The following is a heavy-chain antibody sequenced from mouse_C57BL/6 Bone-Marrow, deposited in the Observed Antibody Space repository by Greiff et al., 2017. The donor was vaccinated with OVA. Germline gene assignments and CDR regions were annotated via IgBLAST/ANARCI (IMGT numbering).Heavy chain of an antibody. V-gene: IGHV5-12*01. Sequence: DVKLVESGGGLVQPGGSLKLSCAASGFTFSDYYMYWVRQTPEKRLEWVAYISNGGGSTYYPDTVKGRFTISRDNAKNTLYLQMSRLKSEDTAMYYCARQGDGYYFDYWGQGTTLTVSS. D-gene: IGHD2-3*01. J-gene: IGHJ2*01. CDR2: ISNGGGST. CDR1: GFTFSDYY. CDR3: ARQGDGYYFDY.